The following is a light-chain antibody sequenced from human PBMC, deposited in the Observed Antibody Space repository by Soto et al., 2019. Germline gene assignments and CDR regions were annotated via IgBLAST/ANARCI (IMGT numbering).Light chain of an antibody. CDR1: QSIRTY. J-gene: IGKJ3*01. CDR2: AAS. V-gene: IGKV1-39*01. Sequence: DIQMTQPPSSLSASVGDRVAVTCRASQSIRTYLNWYQQKPGKAPELLIYAASSLQSGVPSRFSGSGSGTDFTLTISSLQPEDFATYYCQQYYSTPRTFGPGTKVDIK. CDR3: QQYYSTPRT.